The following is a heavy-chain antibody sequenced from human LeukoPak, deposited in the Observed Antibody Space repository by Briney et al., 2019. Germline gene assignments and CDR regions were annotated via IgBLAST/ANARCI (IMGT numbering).Heavy chain of an antibody. CDR2: IYYSGST. V-gene: IGHV4-30-4*01. J-gene: IGHJ3*02. CDR1: GGSISSGDYY. D-gene: IGHD2-21*02. CDR3: ARADFFPDAFDI. Sequence: SQTLSLTCTVSGGSISSGDYYWSWIRQPPGKGLEWIGYIYYSGSTYYNPSLKSRVTISVDTSKNQFSLKLSSVTAADTAVYYCARADFFPDAFDIWGQGTMVTVFS.